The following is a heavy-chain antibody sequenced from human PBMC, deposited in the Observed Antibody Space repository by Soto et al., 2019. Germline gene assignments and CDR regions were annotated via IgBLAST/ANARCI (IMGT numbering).Heavy chain of an antibody. CDR3: ARALYDYVWGSYRPPDPDFDY. CDR2: ISAYNGNT. V-gene: IGHV1-18*01. D-gene: IGHD3-16*02. Sequence: ASVKVSCKASGYTFTSYGISWVRQAPGQGLEWMGWISAYNGNTNYAQKLQGRVTMTTDTSTSTAYMELRSLRSDDTAVYYCARALYDYVWGSYRPPDPDFDYWGQGTLVTVSS. CDR1: GYTFTSYG. J-gene: IGHJ4*02.